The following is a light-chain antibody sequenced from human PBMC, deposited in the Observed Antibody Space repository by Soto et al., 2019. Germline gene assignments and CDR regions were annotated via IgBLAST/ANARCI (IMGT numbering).Light chain of an antibody. CDR3: GTWHSDSYV. V-gene: IGLV1-51*01. J-gene: IGLJ1*01. CDR2: DNN. CDR1: SPNIGSND. Sequence: QSVLTQPPSVSAAPGQKVTIPCSGGSPNIGSNDVCWYQQVPGTAPKVLIYDNNKRPSGIPDRFSGSKSGTSATLGISGLQTGDEADYYCGTWHSDSYVFGSGTKVTVL.